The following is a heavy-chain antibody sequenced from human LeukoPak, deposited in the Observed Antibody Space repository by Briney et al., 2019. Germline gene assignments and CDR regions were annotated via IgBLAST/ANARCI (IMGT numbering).Heavy chain of an antibody. CDR3: ARDRAAFYYASGLAY. D-gene: IGHD3-10*01. Sequence: PSETLSLTCTVSGGSISEYYWSWIRQSPGKGLEWIGYIYESGGTNYNPALRSRVTISLDTSKTQVSLKVTSCTAADTAVYYCARDRAAFYYASGLAYWGQGIPVSVSS. CDR2: IYESGGT. J-gene: IGHJ4*02. V-gene: IGHV4-59*01. CDR1: GGSISEYY.